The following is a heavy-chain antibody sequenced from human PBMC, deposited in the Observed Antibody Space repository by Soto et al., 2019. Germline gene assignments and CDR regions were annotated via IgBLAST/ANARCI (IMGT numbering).Heavy chain of an antibody. J-gene: IGHJ5*02. CDR1: GASVSSYSAA. V-gene: IGHV6-1*01. D-gene: IGHD6-6*01. CDR3: ARDRYSSSGWFAP. Sequence: SQTLSLTCAISGASVSSYSAAWNWIRQSPSGGLEWLGRTYYRSRFASDYADSVKTRIIINPDTSKKQFSLQLKSVTHEDTALYYCARDRYSSSGWFAPWGQGTPVTVSS. CDR2: TYYRSRFAS.